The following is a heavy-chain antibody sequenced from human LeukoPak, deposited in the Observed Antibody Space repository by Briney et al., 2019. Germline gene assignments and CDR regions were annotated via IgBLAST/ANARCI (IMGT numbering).Heavy chain of an antibody. CDR3: ARVGSSGYDAFDI. V-gene: IGHV3-66*01. CDR1: GFTISSYS. CDR2: IYSGGST. Sequence: GGSLRLSCAASGFTISSYSMNWVRQAPGKGLEWGSVIYSGGSTYYADSVKGRLTISRDNSKNTLYLQMNSLRAEDTAVYYCARVGSSGYDAFDIWGQGTMVTVSS. D-gene: IGHD3-22*01. J-gene: IGHJ3*02.